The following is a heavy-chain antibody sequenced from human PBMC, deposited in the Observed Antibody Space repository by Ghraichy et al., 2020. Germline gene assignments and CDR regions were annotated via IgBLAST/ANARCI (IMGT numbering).Heavy chain of an antibody. CDR2: ISGSGRST. V-gene: IGHV3-23*01. D-gene: IGHD1-1*01. CDR1: GFIFSTYA. CDR3: AKVMGAWNFDS. Sequence: GGSLRLSCAASGFIFSTYAMNWVRQAPGKGMEWVSTISGSGRSTFYADSVKGRFTISRDNSKNTLYLQMNTLRAEDTAVYYCAKVMGAWNFDSWGQGTLVTVSS. J-gene: IGHJ4*02.